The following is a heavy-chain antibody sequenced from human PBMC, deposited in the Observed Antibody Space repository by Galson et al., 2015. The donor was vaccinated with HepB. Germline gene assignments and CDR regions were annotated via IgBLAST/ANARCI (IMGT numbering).Heavy chain of an antibody. J-gene: IGHJ6*03. D-gene: IGHD3-16*02. V-gene: IGHV1-18*04. CDR2: ISAYNGNT. Sequence: SVKVSCKASGYTFTSYGISWVRQAPGQGLEWMGWISAYNGNTNYAQKLQGRVTMTTDTSTSTAYMELRSLRSDDTAVYYCARKQFERLHLGELSLWSGLYYYYYMDVWGKGTTVTVSS. CDR3: ARKQFERLHLGELSLWSGLYYYYYMDV. CDR1: GYTFTSYG.